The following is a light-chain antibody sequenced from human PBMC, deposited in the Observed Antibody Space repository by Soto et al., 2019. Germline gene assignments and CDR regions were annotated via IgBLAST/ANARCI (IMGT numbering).Light chain of an antibody. CDR2: GAS. J-gene: IGKJ1*01. Sequence: EIVLTQSPGTLSLSPGERATLSCRASLSVSSSYLAWYQQKPGQAPRLLIYGASSRATGIPDRFSGSGSGTDFTLTISRLEPEDFAVYYCQQYGSSAPTFGQGTKVEIK. CDR1: LSVSSSY. V-gene: IGKV3-20*01. CDR3: QQYGSSAPT.